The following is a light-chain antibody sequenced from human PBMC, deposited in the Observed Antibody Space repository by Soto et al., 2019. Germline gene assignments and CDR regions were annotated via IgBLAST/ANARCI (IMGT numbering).Light chain of an antibody. CDR3: QHSGSASGWT. CDR2: GAS. CDR1: QSVTSTF. V-gene: IGKV3-20*01. Sequence: IGLTHSAGTLSLSPRERATLSGRAGQSVTSTFLAWYQQTPGQAPRLPISGASARATGIPDRFSGSGSGTDFPLSISRLEPEDFAVYYCQHSGSASGWTFGRGTKVDI. J-gene: IGKJ1*01.